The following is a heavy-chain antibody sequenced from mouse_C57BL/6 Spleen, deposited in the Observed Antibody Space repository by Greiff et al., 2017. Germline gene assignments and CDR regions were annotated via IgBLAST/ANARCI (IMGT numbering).Heavy chain of an antibody. CDR3: ARDYGNTYFDY. CDR2: IDPSDSET. J-gene: IGHJ2*01. V-gene: IGHV1-52*01. D-gene: IGHD2-1*01. Sequence: VQLQQPGAELVRPGSSVKLSCKASGYTFTSYWMHWVKQRPIQGLEWIGNIDPSDSETHYNQKFKDKATLTVDKSSSTAYMQLSSLTSEDSAVYYCARDYGNTYFDYWGQGTTLTVSS. CDR1: GYTFTSYW.